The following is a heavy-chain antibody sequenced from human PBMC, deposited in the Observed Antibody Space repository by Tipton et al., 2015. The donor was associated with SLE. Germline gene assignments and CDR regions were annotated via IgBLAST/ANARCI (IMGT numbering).Heavy chain of an antibody. V-gene: IGHV4-34*01. D-gene: IGHD4-17*01. J-gene: IGHJ4*02. CDR2: INHSGST. Sequence: TLSLTCAVYGGSFSGYQWSWIRQPPGKGLEWIGEINHSGSTNYNPSLKSRVTISVDTSKNQLSLKLSSVTAADTAVYYCARQSFYGDHGNYFDYWGQGTLVTVSS. CDR3: ARQSFYGDHGNYFDY. CDR1: GGSFSGYQ.